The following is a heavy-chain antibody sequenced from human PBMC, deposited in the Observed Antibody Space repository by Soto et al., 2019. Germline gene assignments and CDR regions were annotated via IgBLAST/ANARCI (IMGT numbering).Heavy chain of an antibody. CDR3: ARRPLIAVAGNFDY. CDR1: GGSISSGDYY. V-gene: IGHV4-30-4*01. CDR2: IYYSGST. D-gene: IGHD6-19*01. J-gene: IGHJ4*02. Sequence: SETLSLTCTVSGGSISSGDYYWSWIRQPPGKGLEWIGYIYYSGSTYYNPSLKSRVTISVDTSKNQYSLKLSSVTAADTAGYYCARRPLIAVAGNFDYWGQGTLVTVSS.